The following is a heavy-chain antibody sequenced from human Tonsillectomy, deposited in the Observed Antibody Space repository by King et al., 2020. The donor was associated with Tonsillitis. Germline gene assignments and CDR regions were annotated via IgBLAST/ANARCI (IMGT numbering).Heavy chain of an antibody. V-gene: IGHV3-7*03. J-gene: IGHJ4*02. Sequence: VQLVESGRGLVQPGGSLRLSCAASGFTFGAYWMTWVRQAPGKGLEWVANMNEDGSVKYHVDSVKGRFTISRDNAKNSLYLQMNSLRAEDTALYYCARGDNNSGDYWGQGTLVTVSS. D-gene: IGHD1-1*01. CDR2: MNEDGSVK. CDR3: ARGDNNSGDY. CDR1: GFTFGAYW.